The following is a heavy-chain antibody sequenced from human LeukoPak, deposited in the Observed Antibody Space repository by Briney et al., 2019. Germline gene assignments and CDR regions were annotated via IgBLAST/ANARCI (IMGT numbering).Heavy chain of an antibody. Sequence: GGSLRLSCAVSGFSVTNNYMSWVRQAPGKGLEWVSVFYVGGATYYADSVKGRFTISRDNSENTLYLQMKSLRAEDTAVYYCATLSAGSWGQGTLVTVSS. D-gene: IGHD3-10*01. V-gene: IGHV3-53*01. CDR3: ATLSAGS. CDR2: FYVGGAT. J-gene: IGHJ5*02. CDR1: GFSVTNNY.